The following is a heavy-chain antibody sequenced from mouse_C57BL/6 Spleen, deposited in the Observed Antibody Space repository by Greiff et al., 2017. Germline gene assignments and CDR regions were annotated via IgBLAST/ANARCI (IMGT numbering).Heavy chain of an antibody. J-gene: IGHJ4*01. Sequence: VQLQQSGAELVKPGASVKLSCTASGFNIKDYYMHWVKQRTEQGLEWIGRIDPEDGETKYAPKFPGKATITADTSSNTAYLQLSSLTSEDTAVYYCARTVVPSYAMDYWGQGTSVTVSS. CDR3: ARTVVPSYAMDY. D-gene: IGHD1-1*01. V-gene: IGHV14-2*01. CDR1: GFNIKDYY. CDR2: IDPEDGET.